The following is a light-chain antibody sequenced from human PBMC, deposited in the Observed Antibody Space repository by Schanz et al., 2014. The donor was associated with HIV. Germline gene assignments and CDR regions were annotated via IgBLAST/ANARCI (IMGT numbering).Light chain of an antibody. CDR2: EVN. CDR1: SSDVGGYNY. CDR3: GSYAGRHIYV. Sequence: QSALTQPASVSGSPGQSITISCTGTSSDVGGYNYLSWYQQHPGRAPKLIIYEVNKRSSGVPDRFSGSKSGITASLTVSGLQAEDEADYFCGSYAGRHIYVFGTGTKLTVL. J-gene: IGLJ1*01. V-gene: IGLV2-8*01.